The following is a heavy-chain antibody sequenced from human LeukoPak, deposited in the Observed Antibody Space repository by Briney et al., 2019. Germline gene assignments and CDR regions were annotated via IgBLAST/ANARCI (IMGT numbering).Heavy chain of an antibody. CDR1: GFTFDDYA. CDR3: ARDESITGTTGSDY. J-gene: IGHJ4*02. V-gene: IGHV3-9*01. Sequence: SGGSLRLSCAASGFTFDDYAMHWVRQAPGKGLEWVSGISWNSGSIGYADSVKGRFTISRDNAKNSLYLQMNSLRAEDTAVYYCARDESITGTTGSDYWGQGTLVTVSS. D-gene: IGHD1-7*01. CDR2: ISWNSGSI.